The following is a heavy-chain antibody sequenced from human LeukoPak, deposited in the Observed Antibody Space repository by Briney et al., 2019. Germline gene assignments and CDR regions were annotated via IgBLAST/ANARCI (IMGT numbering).Heavy chain of an antibody. CDR2: INPNSGDT. D-gene: IGHD3-10*01. V-gene: IGHV1-2*02. CDR1: GYTFTNYY. CDR3: ATGRFRDYYGSGSYSKESWFDP. J-gene: IGHJ5*02. Sequence: ASVKVSCKASGYTFTNYYMHWVRQAPGQGLEWMGWINPNSGDTNYAQKFQGRVTMTRDTSISTAYMELSRLRSEDTAVYYCATGRFRDYYGSGSYSKESWFDPWGQGTLVTVPS.